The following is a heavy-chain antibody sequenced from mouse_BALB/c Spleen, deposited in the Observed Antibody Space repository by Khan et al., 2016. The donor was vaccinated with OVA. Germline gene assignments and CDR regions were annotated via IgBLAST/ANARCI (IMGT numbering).Heavy chain of an antibody. Sequence: EVQLQESGPGLVKPSQSLSLTCTVTGYSITSGYAWNWIRQFPGNKLEWMGYISYSGVTSYTPSLKSRISITRDTSKNPFFLPLNSVTTEDTATYYCARGNYYGYYFDYWGQGTTLTVSA. D-gene: IGHD1-1*01. V-gene: IGHV3-2*02. CDR1: GYSITSGYA. CDR3: ARGNYYGYYFDY. J-gene: IGHJ2*01. CDR2: ISYSGVT.